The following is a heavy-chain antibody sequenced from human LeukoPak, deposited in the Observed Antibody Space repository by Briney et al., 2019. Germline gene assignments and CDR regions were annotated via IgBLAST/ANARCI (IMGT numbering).Heavy chain of an antibody. Sequence: GASVKVSCKASGYTFTSYYMHWVRQAPGQGLEWMGRINPNSGGTNYAQKFQGRVTMTRDTSISTAYMELSRLRSDDTAVYYCARDYYDSSGYLRLDYWGQGTLVTVSS. CDR1: GYTFTSYY. CDR3: ARDYYDSSGYLRLDY. D-gene: IGHD3-22*01. CDR2: INPNSGGT. V-gene: IGHV1-2*06. J-gene: IGHJ4*02.